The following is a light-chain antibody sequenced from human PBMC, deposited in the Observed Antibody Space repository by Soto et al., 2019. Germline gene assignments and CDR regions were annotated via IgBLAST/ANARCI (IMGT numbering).Light chain of an antibody. CDR3: QQYENFPVT. J-gene: IGKJ5*01. Sequence: DIQMTQSPSSLSASVGDRVTITCQASHDIRKYLNWYQQKPGKAPKLLIYDASNLETGVPSRFTGSGSGTDFTFTISSLQPEDIATYYCQQYENFPVTFGQGTRREIK. CDR1: HDIRKY. CDR2: DAS. V-gene: IGKV1-33*01.